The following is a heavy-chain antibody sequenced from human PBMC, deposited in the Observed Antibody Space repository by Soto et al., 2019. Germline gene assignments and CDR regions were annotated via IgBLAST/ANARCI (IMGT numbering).Heavy chain of an antibody. CDR1: GFTFSTYG. CDR2: IWYDGNTY. CDR3: ARDRGYGGNYVFDC. D-gene: IGHD4-4*01. Sequence: PGVWRRLSCTASGFTFSTYGMHWVRQAPGNSLEWVATIWYDGNTYYYAGSIKGRFPISRVNSKSSLFLQMNTLSAEDTATYYCARDRGYGGNYVFDCWGRGSLVTVSS. V-gene: IGHV3-33*01. J-gene: IGHJ4*02.